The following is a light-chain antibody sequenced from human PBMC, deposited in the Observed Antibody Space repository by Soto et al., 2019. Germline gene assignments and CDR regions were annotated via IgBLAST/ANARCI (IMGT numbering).Light chain of an antibody. CDR3: FSYAGSRV. Sequence: QSALTQPASVSGSPGQSITISCNGTSSDVGSYNLVSWYQQHPGKAPKLMIYEGSKRPSGVSNRFSGSKSGNTASLTISGLQAEDEADYYCFSYAGSRVFGGGTKLTVL. J-gene: IGLJ2*01. CDR1: SSDVGSYNL. CDR2: EGS. V-gene: IGLV2-23*01.